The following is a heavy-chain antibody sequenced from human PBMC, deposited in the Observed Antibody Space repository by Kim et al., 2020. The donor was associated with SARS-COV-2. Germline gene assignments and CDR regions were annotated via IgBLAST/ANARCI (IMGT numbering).Heavy chain of an antibody. Sequence: STNDPPSLKRRVTISLDTSKNHFSLKLPSVTAVDTAEYYCAHRSGNLNFDDWGQGTLVTVSS. CDR3: AHRSGNLNFDD. J-gene: IGHJ4*02. CDR2: ST. V-gene: IGHV4-34*01. D-gene: IGHD1-26*01.